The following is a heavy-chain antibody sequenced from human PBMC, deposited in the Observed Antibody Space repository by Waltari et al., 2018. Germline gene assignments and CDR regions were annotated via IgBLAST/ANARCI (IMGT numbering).Heavy chain of an antibody. CDR2: IYYSGST. CDR1: GGSISSYY. D-gene: IGHD6-6*01. J-gene: IGHJ4*02. Sequence: QVQLQESGPGLVKPSETLSLTCTVSGGSISSYYWSWIRQPPGKGLEWIGYIYYSGSTNYNPSLKSRVTISVDTSKNQFSLKLSSVTAADTAVYYCARHVGSSKPFDYWGQGTLVTVSS. V-gene: IGHV4-59*08. CDR3: ARHVGSSKPFDY.